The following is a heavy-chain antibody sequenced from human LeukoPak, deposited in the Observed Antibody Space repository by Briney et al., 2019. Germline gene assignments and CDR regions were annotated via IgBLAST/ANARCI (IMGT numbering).Heavy chain of an antibody. V-gene: IGHV3-48*01. CDR3: ARDYSSSSGRAFDI. CDR1: GFTFTTYT. J-gene: IGHJ3*02. CDR2: ISSSSATI. Sequence: RGSLRLSCAASGFTFTTYTMNWVRQAPGKGLEWVSYISSSSATIYYADSVKGRFTISRDNAKNSLYLQMNSLRAEDTAVYYCARDYSSSSGRAFDIWGQGTMVTVSS. D-gene: IGHD6-6*01.